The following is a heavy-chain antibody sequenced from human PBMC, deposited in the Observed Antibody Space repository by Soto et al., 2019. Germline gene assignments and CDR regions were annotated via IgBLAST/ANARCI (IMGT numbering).Heavy chain of an antibody. CDR1: GASISSGGYC. Sequence: SETLSLTCTVSGASISSGGYCWSWIRHHPGKGLEWIGYIYYSWSTYYNPSLKSRVTISVDTSKNQFSLKLSSVTAADTAVYYCARDLRYSGYDDYYYNGMDVWGIGTTVTV. V-gene: IGHV4-31*03. CDR2: IYYSWST. D-gene: IGHD5-12*01. CDR3: ARDLRYSGYDDYYYNGMDV. J-gene: IGHJ6*04.